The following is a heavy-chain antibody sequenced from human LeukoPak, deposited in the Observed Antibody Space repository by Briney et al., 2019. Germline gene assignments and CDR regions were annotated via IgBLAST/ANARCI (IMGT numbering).Heavy chain of an antibody. CDR1: GYTFTSYD. V-gene: IGHV1-8*01. Sequence: ASVKVSCKASGYTFTSYDINWVRQATGQGLEWMGWMNPNSGNTGHAQKFQGRVTMTRNTSISTAYMELSSLRSEDTAVYHCARGSPLSHGTYPYYYYGMDVWGQGTTVTVSS. CDR2: MNPNSGNT. CDR3: ARGSPLSHGTYPYYYYGMDV. J-gene: IGHJ6*02.